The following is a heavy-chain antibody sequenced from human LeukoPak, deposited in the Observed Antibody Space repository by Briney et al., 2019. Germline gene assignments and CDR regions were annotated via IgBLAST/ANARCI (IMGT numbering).Heavy chain of an antibody. J-gene: IGHJ4*02. D-gene: IGHD5-24*01. CDR1: GFTFSSYA. Sequence: GGSLRLSCAASGFTFSSYAMSWVRQAPGKGLEWVSAISGSGGSTYYADSVKGRFTISRDNSKNTLYLQMNSLRSEDTAVYYCASGDGYNFWDYWGQGTLVTVSS. CDR3: ASGDGYNFWDY. V-gene: IGHV3-23*01. CDR2: ISGSGGST.